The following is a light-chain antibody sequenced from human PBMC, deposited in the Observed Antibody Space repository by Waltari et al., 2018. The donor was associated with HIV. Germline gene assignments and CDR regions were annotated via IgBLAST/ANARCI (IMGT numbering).Light chain of an antibody. J-gene: IGLJ3*02. CDR1: SSNIGAGSY. CDR2: GNI. CDR3: QSYDSSLSGSV. V-gene: IGLV1-40*01. Sequence: QSVLTQPPSVSWAPGQRVTIACTGSSSNIGAGSYVHWYQQLPGTAPKLLIYGNINRPSGFPDRFSGSKSATSASLAITGLQTEDEADYYCQSYDSSLSGSVFGGGTKLTVL.